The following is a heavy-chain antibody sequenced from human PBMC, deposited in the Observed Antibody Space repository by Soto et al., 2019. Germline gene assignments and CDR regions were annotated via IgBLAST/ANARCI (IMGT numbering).Heavy chain of an antibody. CDR1: GYTFTSYA. CDR2: INGGNGNT. D-gene: IGHD3-9*01. V-gene: IGHV1-3*01. J-gene: IGHJ4*02. CDR3: ATSADFDWSRPAY. Sequence: QVQLVQSGTEVKKPGASVKVSCKASGYTFTSYAMHWVRQAPGQRLEWMGWINGGNGNTKYSQKFQGRVTITRDTSASTAYMELSSLRSEDTAVYYCATSADFDWSRPAYWGQGTLFTVSS.